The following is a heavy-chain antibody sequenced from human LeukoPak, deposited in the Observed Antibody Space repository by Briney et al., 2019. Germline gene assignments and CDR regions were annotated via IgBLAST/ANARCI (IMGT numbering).Heavy chain of an antibody. J-gene: IGHJ6*03. D-gene: IGHD5-12*01. CDR1: GGSFSGYY. Sequence: SETLSLTRAVYGGSFSGYYWSWIRQPPGKGLEWIGEINHSGSTNYNPSLKSRVTISVDTSKNQFSLKLSSVTAADTAVYYCARGSGATTPRRYYYYMDVWGKGTTVTVSS. CDR3: ARGSGATTPRRYYYYMDV. V-gene: IGHV4-34*01. CDR2: INHSGST.